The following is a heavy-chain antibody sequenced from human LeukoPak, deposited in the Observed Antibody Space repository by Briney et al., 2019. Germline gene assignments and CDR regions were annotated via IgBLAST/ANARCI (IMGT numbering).Heavy chain of an antibody. D-gene: IGHD2-21*01. J-gene: IGHJ4*02. CDR1: GLTFSSYS. V-gene: IGHV3-21*01. CDR2: ISSSSSYI. CDR3: AREHIVVSFDY. Sequence: GGSLRLSCAASGLTFSSYSMNWVRQAPGKGLEWVSSISSSSSYIYYADSVKGRFTISRDNAKNSLYLQMNSLRAEDTAVYYCAREHIVVSFDYWGQGTLVTVSS.